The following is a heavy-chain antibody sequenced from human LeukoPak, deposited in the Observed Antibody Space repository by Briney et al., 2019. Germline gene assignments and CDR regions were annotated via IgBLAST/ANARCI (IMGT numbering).Heavy chain of an antibody. CDR1: GFTFSSYE. D-gene: IGHD5-24*01. CDR3: ASPSRDGYTPDI. V-gene: IGHV3-48*03. CDR2: ISSSGSTI. Sequence: PGGSLRLSCAASGFTFSSYEMNWVRQAPGKGLEWVSYISSSGSTIYYADSVKGRFTISRDNAKNSLYLQMNSLRAEDTAVYYCASPSRDGYTPDIWGQGTMVTVSS. J-gene: IGHJ3*02.